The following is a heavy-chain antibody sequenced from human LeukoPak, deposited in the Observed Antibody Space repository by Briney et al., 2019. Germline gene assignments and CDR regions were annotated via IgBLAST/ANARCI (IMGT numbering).Heavy chain of an antibody. V-gene: IGHV4-39*01. CDR1: GDSITSTSYY. CDR2: VYYTGGT. D-gene: IGHD4-23*01. Sequence: SETLSLTCSVSGDSITSTSYYWGWIRQPPEKGLEWIGSVYYTGGTYYSPSLKSRVTISVDTSKNQFSLKLSSVTAADTAVYYCARGDGNGRTPLDYWGQGTLVTVSS. CDR3: ARGDGNGRTPLDY. J-gene: IGHJ4*02.